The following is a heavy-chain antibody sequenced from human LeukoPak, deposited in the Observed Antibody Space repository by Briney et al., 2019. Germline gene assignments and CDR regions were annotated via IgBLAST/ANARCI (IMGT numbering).Heavy chain of an antibody. D-gene: IGHD3-3*01. V-gene: IGHV3-23*01. CDR1: GFTFSTYA. Sequence: PGGSLRLSCAASGFTFSTYAMSWVRQAPGKGLEWVSSISGNGAGTYYADSVKGRFTVSRDNSKNTLSLQMNSLRAEDTAVYHCAKSAWSSCRLPLPSRFDPWGQGTLVTVSS. J-gene: IGHJ5*02. CDR3: AKSAWSSCRLPLPSRFDP. CDR2: ISGNGAGT.